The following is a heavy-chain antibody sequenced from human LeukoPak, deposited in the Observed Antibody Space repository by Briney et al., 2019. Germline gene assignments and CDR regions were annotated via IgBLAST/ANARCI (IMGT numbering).Heavy chain of an antibody. Sequence: PSETLSLTCAVYGGPFSGYYWSWIRQPPGKGLEWIGEINHSGSTNYNPSLKSRVTISVDTSKNQFSLKLSSVTAADTAVYYCARGQVEWLRFGIYGPWGQGTLVTVPS. D-gene: IGHD5-12*01. V-gene: IGHV4-34*01. CDR1: GGPFSGYY. CDR2: INHSGST. J-gene: IGHJ5*02. CDR3: ARGQVEWLRFGIYGP.